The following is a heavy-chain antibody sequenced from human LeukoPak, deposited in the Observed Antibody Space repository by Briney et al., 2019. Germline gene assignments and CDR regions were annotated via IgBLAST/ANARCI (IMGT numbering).Heavy chain of an antibody. CDR3: AREVRGRYYYGSGSDAGNWFDP. CDR1: GGSISSSSYY. D-gene: IGHD3-10*01. Sequence: SETLSLTCTVSGGSISSSSYYWGWIRQPPGKGLEWIGSIYYSGSTYYNPSLKSRVAISVDTSKNQFSLKLSSVTAADTAVYYCAREVRGRYYYGSGSDAGNWFDPWGQGTLVTVSS. CDR2: IYYSGST. J-gene: IGHJ5*02. V-gene: IGHV4-39*07.